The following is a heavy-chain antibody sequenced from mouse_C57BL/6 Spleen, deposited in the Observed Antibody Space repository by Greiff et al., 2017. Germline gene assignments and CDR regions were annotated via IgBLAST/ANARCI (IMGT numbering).Heavy chain of an antibody. J-gene: IGHJ3*01. V-gene: IGHV5-12*01. CDR2: ISNGGGST. CDR3: ARPPVYYGSSGGLAY. CDR1: GFTFSDYY. Sequence: EVHLVESGGGLVQPGGSLKLSCAASGFTFSDYYLYWVRQTPEKRLEWVAYISNGGGSTYYPDTVKGRFTISRDNAKNTLYLQMSRLKSEDTAMYYGARPPVYYGSSGGLAYWGQGTLVTVSA. D-gene: IGHD1-1*01.